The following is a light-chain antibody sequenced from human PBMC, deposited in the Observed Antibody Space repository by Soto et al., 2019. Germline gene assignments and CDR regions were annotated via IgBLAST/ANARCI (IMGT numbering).Light chain of an antibody. CDR3: QQYNNWPWT. CDR2: GAS. V-gene: IGKV3-15*01. J-gene: IGKJ1*01. Sequence: EIVLTQSPGTLSLSPGERATLSCRASQSISDTLAWYQQKPGQAPGLLIHGASTRATSFPARFSGSGSGTDFTLTISSLQSEDFAVYYCQQYNNWPWTFGQGTKVDIK. CDR1: QSISDT.